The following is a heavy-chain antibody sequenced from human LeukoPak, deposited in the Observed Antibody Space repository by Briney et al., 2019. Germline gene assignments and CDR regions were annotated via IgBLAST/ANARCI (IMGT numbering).Heavy chain of an antibody. Sequence: GGSLRLSCAASGFTFSSYSMNWVRQAPGKGLEWVANIKQDGSEKYYVDSVKGRFTISRDNAKNSLYLQMNSLRAEDTAVYYCARVTVRYFDWLNGFDYWGQGTLVTVSS. CDR2: IKQDGSEK. CDR3: ARVTVRYFDWLNGFDY. V-gene: IGHV3-7*04. CDR1: GFTFSSYS. D-gene: IGHD3-9*01. J-gene: IGHJ4*02.